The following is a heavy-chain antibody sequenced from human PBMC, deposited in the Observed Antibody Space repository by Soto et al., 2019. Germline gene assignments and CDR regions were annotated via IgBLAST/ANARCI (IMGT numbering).Heavy chain of an antibody. J-gene: IGHJ4*02. CDR3: ARDGILPIDYGIDY. D-gene: IGHD4-17*01. V-gene: IGHV1-46*01. Sequence: ASVKVSCKASGYTLTQYYMDLVRQAPGQRLEWMGKINPSGGSKNYAQKVQGRDTNNRDTSNSTVYKETSNLRSEDTAVYYCARDGILPIDYGIDYWGQGTLVTVSS. CDR2: INPSGGSK. CDR1: GYTLTQYY.